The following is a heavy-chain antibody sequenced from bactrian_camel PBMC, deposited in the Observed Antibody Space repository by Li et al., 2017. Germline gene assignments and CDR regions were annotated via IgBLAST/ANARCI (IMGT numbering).Heavy chain of an antibody. D-gene: IGHD2*01. CDR1: EAIHGEYC. J-gene: IGHJ4*01. Sequence: QLVESGGGSVQAGGSLRLTCTTSEAIHGEYCMGWFRQAPGKGLEWVSCINSEATRTYYSNSVKGRFTISIDNAKNTAYLQLKSAKAEDTGMYYCARDVVVVGRGTQVTVS. V-gene: IGHV3S1*01. CDR2: INSEATRT.